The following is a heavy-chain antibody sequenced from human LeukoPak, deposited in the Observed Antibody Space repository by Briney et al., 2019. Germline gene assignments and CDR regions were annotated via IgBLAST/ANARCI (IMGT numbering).Heavy chain of an antibody. J-gene: IGHJ6*02. V-gene: IGHV4-31*02. Sequence: WVRQAPGKGLEWIGYIYYSGSTYYNPSLKSRVTISVDTSKNQFSLKLSSVTAADTAVYYCARDTTVIYGMDVWGQGTTVTVSS. D-gene: IGHD4-17*01. CDR2: IYYSGST. CDR3: ARDTTVIYGMDV.